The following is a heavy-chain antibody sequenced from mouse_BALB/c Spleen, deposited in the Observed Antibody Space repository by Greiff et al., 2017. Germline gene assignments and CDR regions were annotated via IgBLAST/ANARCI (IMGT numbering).Heavy chain of an antibody. CDR3: ARQNYGSSYWYFDV. D-gene: IGHD1-1*01. CDR1: GFTFSSYA. CDR2: ISSGGSYT. J-gene: IGHJ1*01. V-gene: IGHV5-9-3*01. Sequence: EVMLVESGGGLVKPGGSLKLSCAASGFTFSSYAMSWVRQTPEKRLEWVATISSGGSYTYYPDSVKGRFTISRDNAKNTLYLQMSSLRSEDTAMYYCARQNYGSSYWYFDVWGAGTTVTVSS.